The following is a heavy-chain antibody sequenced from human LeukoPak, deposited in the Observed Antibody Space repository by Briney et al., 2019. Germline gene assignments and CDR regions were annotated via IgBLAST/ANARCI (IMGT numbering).Heavy chain of an antibody. J-gene: IGHJ6*02. CDR2: ISSSSSTI. CDR1: GFTFSSYT. Sequence: GGSLRLSCAASGFTFSSYTMNWVRQAPGKGLEWVSYISSSSSTIYHADSVKGRFTISRDNAKNSLYLQMNSLRDEDTAVYYCARQILLRYFDWLTPKDYYYGMDVWGQGTTVTVSS. D-gene: IGHD3-9*01. CDR3: ARQILLRYFDWLTPKDYYYGMDV. V-gene: IGHV3-48*02.